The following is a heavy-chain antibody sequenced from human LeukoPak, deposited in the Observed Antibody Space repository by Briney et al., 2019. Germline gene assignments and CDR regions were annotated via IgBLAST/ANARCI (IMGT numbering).Heavy chain of an antibody. J-gene: IGHJ4*02. CDR2: SHTGGSI. V-gene: IGHV4-4*08. Sequence: SETLSLTCTVSGVSISGFYWNWIRQPPRKGLEWVGYSHTGGSISSNPSLNSRVAFSMDTSKNQVSLRLNSVTATDTAVYYCARRRGGFGDGEFDYWGQGIPVTVST. CDR3: ARRRGGFGDGEFDY. D-gene: IGHD2-21*01. CDR1: GVSISGFY.